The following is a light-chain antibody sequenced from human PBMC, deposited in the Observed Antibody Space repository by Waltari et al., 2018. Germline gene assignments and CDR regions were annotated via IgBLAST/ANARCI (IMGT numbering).Light chain of an antibody. J-gene: IGKJ2*01. V-gene: IGKV3-20*01. CDR2: DAS. CDR1: QSVSNNY. CDR3: QHYGSSPYT. Sequence: EIVLTQSPGTLSLSPGARAPLSCRASQSVSNNYLAWYQQQPGQAPRLLIFDASSRATGIPDRFRGSGSGTDFTLTISRLEPEDFVVYYCQHYGSSPYTFGQGTKLE.